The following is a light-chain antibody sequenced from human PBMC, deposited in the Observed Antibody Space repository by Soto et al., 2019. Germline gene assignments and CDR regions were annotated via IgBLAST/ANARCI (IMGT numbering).Light chain of an antibody. CDR2: KAS. J-gene: IGKJ1*01. CDR3: QQYNSYSWT. CDR1: QSISRS. V-gene: IGKV1-5*03. Sequence: IKMTQSPSTVSASVGDRVAMTCRGSQSISRSLAWYQQKPGKAPKLLIYKASSLESGVPSRFSGSGSGTEFTLTISSLQPDDFAAYYCQQYNSYSWTFGQGTKVHIK.